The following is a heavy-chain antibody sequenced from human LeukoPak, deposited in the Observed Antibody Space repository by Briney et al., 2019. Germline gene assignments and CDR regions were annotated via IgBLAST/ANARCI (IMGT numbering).Heavy chain of an antibody. Sequence: TGRSLRLSCAASGFTFSGYGMHWVRQAPGKGLEWVAVIWYDGSNKYYADSVKGRFTISRDNSKNTLYLQMNSLRAEDTAVYYCAGYYYDSSGYYGQSNYFDYWGQGTLVTVSS. CDR3: AGYYYDSSGYYGQSNYFDY. V-gene: IGHV3-33*01. CDR1: GFTFSGYG. J-gene: IGHJ4*02. CDR2: IWYDGSNK. D-gene: IGHD3-22*01.